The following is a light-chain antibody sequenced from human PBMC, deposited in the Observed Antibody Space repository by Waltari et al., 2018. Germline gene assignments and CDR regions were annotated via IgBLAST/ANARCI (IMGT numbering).Light chain of an antibody. CDR1: QSVSSN. J-gene: IGKJ4*01. CDR3: QLYNNWPLT. V-gene: IGKV3-15*01. Sequence: EIVMTQSPATLSVSPGKRATLSCRASQSVSSNLAWYQQKPGQAHRLIIYGASTRATGIPARFSGSGSGTEFTLTISSLQSEDFAVYYCQLYNNWPLTFGGGTKVEIK. CDR2: GAS.